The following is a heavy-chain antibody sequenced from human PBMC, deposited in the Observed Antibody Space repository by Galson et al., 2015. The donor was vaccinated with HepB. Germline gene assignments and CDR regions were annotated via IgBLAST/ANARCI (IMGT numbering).Heavy chain of an antibody. CDR2: ISAYNGNT. CDR1: GYTFTSYG. CDR3: ARDLGYSYGYNYYYYGMDV. Sequence: SVKVSCKASGYTFTSYGISWVRQAPGQGLEWMGWISAYNGNTNYAQKLQGRVTMTTDTSTSTAYMELRSLRSDDTAVYYRARDLGYSYGYNYYYYGMDVWGQGTTVTVSS. J-gene: IGHJ6*02. D-gene: IGHD5-18*01. V-gene: IGHV1-18*01.